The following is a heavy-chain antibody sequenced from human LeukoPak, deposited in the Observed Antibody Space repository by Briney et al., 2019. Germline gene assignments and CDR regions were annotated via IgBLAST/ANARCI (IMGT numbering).Heavy chain of an antibody. CDR3: AGSIAARLDY. CDR2: INHSGST. CDR1: GGSFSDYY. V-gene: IGHV4-34*01. Sequence: PSETLSLTCAVCGGSFSDYYWSWIRQPPGKGLEWIGEINHSGSTNYNPSLKSRVTISVDTSKNQFSLKLSSVTAADTAVYYCAGSIAARLDYWGQGTLVTVSS. J-gene: IGHJ4*02. D-gene: IGHD6-6*01.